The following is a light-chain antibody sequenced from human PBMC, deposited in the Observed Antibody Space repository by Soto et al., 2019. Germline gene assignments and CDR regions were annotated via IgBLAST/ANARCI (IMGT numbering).Light chain of an antibody. CDR3: QQYTSYSRA. CDR1: QSVSSNY. J-gene: IGKJ1*01. V-gene: IGKV3-20*01. Sequence: EIVLTQSPGTLSLSPGERATLSCRSSQSVSSNYLAWYQQKPGQAPRLLIYESSNRATGIAARFSGSGSGTDFTLTISGLQPDDFTTYYCQQYTSYSRAFGQGTRWIS. CDR2: ESS.